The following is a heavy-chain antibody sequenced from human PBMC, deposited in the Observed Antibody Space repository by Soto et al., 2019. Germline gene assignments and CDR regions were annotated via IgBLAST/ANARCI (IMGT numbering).Heavy chain of an antibody. CDR2: IGSGGDT. Sequence: EVQLVESGGGVVQPGGSLRLSCAASGFTLSSYDIHWVRQATGEGLAWVSGIGSGGDTHYADSVKGRFIISREDGKNSLYLQMNNLRVRDTAVYYCTRKTPPTGMEVWGQGATVTVSS. CDR3: TRKTPPTGMEV. J-gene: IGHJ6*02. CDR1: GFTLSSYD. V-gene: IGHV3-13*01. D-gene: IGHD3-9*01.